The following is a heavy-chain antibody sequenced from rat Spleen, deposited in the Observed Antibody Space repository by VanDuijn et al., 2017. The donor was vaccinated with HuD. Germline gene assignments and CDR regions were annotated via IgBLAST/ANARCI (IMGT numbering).Heavy chain of an antibody. V-gene: IGHV5-19*01. CDR1: GFTFSNYG. J-gene: IGHJ1*01. CDR3: ARSLSYAHYFWYFNF. Sequence: EVQLVESGGGLVQPGRSLKLSCEASGFTFSNYGMHWIRQAPTKGLEWVASISSDGTGTYYRDSVKGRFTISRENAKSSLYLQMDSLRSEDTATYYCARSLSYAHYFWYFNFWGPGTMVTVSS. D-gene: IGHD1-12*01. CDR2: ISSDGTGT.